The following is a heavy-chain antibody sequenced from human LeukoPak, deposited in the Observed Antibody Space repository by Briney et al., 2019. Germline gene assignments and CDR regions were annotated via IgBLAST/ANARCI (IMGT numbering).Heavy chain of an antibody. CDR3: ARGPTTVRGDRIKWFDP. J-gene: IGHJ5*02. D-gene: IGHD3-10*01. Sequence: SETLSLTCTVSGYSISSGYYWGWIRQPPGKGLEWIGTIYYSGTTYYNPSLKSRVTISVDASKIQFSLKLRSVTAADTAVYYCARGPTTVRGDRIKWFDPWGQGTLVTVSS. CDR1: GYSISSGYY. V-gene: IGHV4-38-2*02. CDR2: IYYSGTT.